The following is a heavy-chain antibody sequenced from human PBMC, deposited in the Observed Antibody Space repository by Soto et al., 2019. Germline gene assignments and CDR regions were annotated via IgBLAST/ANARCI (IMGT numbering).Heavy chain of an antibody. J-gene: IGHJ5*02. V-gene: IGHV3-30*03. CDR1: GFTFSSYS. CDR3: ARESSIRALVYVSNWLDP. D-gene: IGHD3-10*01. CDR2: ISYDGTDE. Sequence: GGSLRLSCAASGFTFSSYSMNWVRQAPGKGPEWVAMISYDGTDEYYADSLKSRVTMSVATSGNRFSLSLNSVTAADTAVYYCARESSIRALVYVSNWLDPWGQGTLVTVS.